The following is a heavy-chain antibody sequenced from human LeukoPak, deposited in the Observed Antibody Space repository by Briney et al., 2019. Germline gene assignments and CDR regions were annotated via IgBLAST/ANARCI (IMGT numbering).Heavy chain of an antibody. Sequence: GGSLRLSCAASGFTFGSYAMHWVRQAPGKGLEWVAVISYDGSNKYYADSVKGRFTISRDNSKNTLYLQMNSLRAEDTAVYYCARGSKNDIVVAPARYRFDPWGQGTLVTVSS. CDR2: ISYDGSNK. D-gene: IGHD2-2*01. J-gene: IGHJ5*02. CDR3: ARGSKNDIVVAPARYRFDP. CDR1: GFTFGSYA. V-gene: IGHV3-30*04.